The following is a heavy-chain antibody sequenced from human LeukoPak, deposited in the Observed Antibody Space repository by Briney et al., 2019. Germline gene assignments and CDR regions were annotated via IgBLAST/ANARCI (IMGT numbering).Heavy chain of an antibody. CDR3: TTDVGYSSSWYNFDY. Sequence: KTGGSLRLXCAASGFTFSNAWMSWVRQAPGRGLEWVGRIKSKTDGGTTDYAAPVKGRFTISRDDSKNTLYLQMNSLKTEDTAVYYCTTDVGYSSSWYNFDYWGQGTLVTVSS. V-gene: IGHV3-15*01. D-gene: IGHD6-13*01. CDR2: IKSKTDGGTT. J-gene: IGHJ4*02. CDR1: GFTFSNAW.